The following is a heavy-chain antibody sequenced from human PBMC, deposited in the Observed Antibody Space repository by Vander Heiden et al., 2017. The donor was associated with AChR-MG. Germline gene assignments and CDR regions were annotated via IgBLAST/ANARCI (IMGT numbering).Heavy chain of an antibody. D-gene: IGHD6-6*01. CDR2: MNPNSGNT. J-gene: IGHJ6*02. V-gene: IGHV1-8*01. CDR1: GYTFTSYD. Sequence: QVQLVQSGAEAKKPGASVKVSFKASGYTFTSYDINWVRQATGQGLEWMGWMNPNSGNTGYAQKFQGRVTMTRNTSRSTAYMELSSLRSEDTAVYYCARERRKQAARYYYYGMDVWGQGTTVTVSS. CDR3: ARERRKQAARYYYYGMDV.